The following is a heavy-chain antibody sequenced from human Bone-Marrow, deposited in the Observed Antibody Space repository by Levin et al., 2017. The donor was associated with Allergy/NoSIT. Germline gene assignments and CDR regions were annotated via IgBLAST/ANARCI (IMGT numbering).Heavy chain of an antibody. CDR1: GFTFNYYA. CDR3: VRTSGSFDY. CDR2: INSDGRST. D-gene: IGHD3/OR15-3a*01. V-gene: IGHV3-64D*06. Sequence: PGGSLRLSCSASGFTFNYYAMHWVRQAPGKGLEYVSIINSDGRSTYYADSVKGRFTISRDNPKNTLYLQMSSLRTEDTAVYYCVRTSGSFDYWGQGTLVTVSS. J-gene: IGHJ4*02.